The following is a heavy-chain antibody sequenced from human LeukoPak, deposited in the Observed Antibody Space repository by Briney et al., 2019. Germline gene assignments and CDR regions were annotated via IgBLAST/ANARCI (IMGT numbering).Heavy chain of an antibody. V-gene: IGHV4-4*07. CDR2: IYTSGRT. CDR3: AGVIAAAGTGAFDI. J-gene: IGHJ3*02. CDR1: GGPISSYY. Sequence: RASETLSLTCTVSGGPISSYYWSWIRQPAGKGLEWIGRIYTSGRTNYNPSLKSRVTMSVDTSKNQFSLKLSSVTAADTAVYYCAGVIAAAGTGAFDIWGQGTMVTVSS. D-gene: IGHD6-13*01.